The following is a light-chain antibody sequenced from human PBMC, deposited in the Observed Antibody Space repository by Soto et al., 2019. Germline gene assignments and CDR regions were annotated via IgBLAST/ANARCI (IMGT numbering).Light chain of an antibody. CDR2: DAS. CDR3: QQRSNWPT. CDR1: QSVGSN. J-gene: IGKJ4*01. V-gene: IGKV3-11*01. Sequence: EIVMTQSPATLSVSPGERATLSCRASQSVGSNLAWYQQKPGQAPRLLIYDASNRATGIPARFSGSGSGTDFTLTISSLEPEDFAVYYCQQRSNWPTFGGGTKVEIK.